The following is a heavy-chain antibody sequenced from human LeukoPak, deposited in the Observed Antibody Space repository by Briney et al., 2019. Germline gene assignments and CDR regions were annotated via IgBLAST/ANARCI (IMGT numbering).Heavy chain of an antibody. CDR2: VSGSGTGT. Sequence: GGSLRLSCPASGFIFSNYAMSWVGQAPGKGLEWVLRVSGSGTGTYYADSVKGRFTTSRDNSKNTLFLQMNSLRAEDTAVYHCARDSVSGAFDYWGQGTLVTVSS. CDR3: ARDSVSGAFDY. V-gene: IGHV3-23*01. J-gene: IGHJ4*02. D-gene: IGHD3-10*01. CDR1: GFIFSNYA.